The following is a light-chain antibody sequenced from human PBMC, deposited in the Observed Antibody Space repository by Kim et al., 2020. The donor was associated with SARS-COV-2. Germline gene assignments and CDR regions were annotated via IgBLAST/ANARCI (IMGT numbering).Light chain of an antibody. V-gene: IGLV3-25*03. Sequence: SPGQTARITCSGDALPKKNAYWYQQKPGQAPVLVIYIDSERPAGIPERFSGSSSGTTVTLTISGVQAEDEADYYCQSADTSGSYRVFGGGTQLTVL. CDR1: ALPKKN. J-gene: IGLJ3*02. CDR3: QSADTSGSYRV. CDR2: IDS.